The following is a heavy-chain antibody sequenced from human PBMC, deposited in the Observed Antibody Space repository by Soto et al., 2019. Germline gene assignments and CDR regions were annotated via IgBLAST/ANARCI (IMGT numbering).Heavy chain of an antibody. D-gene: IGHD5-12*01. J-gene: IGHJ4*02. CDR1: GFTFSDHY. Sequence: HPGGSLRLSCAASGFTFSDHYMDWVRQAPGKGLEWVGRTRNKANSYTTEYAASVKGRFTISRDDSKNSLYLQMNSLKTEDTAVYYCARGRGYSGPWLYWGQGTLVTVSS. V-gene: IGHV3-72*01. CDR3: ARGRGYSGPWLY. CDR2: TRNKANSYTT.